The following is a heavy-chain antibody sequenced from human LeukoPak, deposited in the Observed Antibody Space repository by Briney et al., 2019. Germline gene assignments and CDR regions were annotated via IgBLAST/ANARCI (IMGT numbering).Heavy chain of an antibody. Sequence: ASVKVSCKASGYTFSDYGITWVRQAPGQGLEWMGWISPYNGNTNSAEKFQGRVSMTTDTSTKTAYMELRSLRSDDTAVYFCAIGRYYGSGSYYISWGQGTLVTVSS. D-gene: IGHD3-10*01. CDR1: GYTFSDYG. J-gene: IGHJ4*02. CDR3: AIGRYYGSGSYYIS. V-gene: IGHV1-18*04. CDR2: ISPYNGNT.